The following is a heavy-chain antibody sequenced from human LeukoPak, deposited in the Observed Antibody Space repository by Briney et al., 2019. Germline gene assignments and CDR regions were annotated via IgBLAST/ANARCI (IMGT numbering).Heavy chain of an antibody. CDR2: INHSGST. CDR3: ATKESRFLEWLPIPRSYFDH. J-gene: IGHJ4*02. D-gene: IGHD3-3*01. CDR1: GGSFSGYY. V-gene: IGHV4-34*01. Sequence: TSETLSLTCAVYGGSFSGYYWSWIRQPPGKGLEWIGEINHSGSTNYNPSLKSRVTISVDTSKNQFSLKLSSVTAADTAVYYCATKESRFLEWLPIPRSYFDHWGQGTLVTVSS.